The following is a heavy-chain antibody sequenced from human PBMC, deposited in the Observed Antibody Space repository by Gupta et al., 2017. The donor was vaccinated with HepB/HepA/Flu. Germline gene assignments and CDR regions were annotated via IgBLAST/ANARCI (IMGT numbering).Heavy chain of an antibody. D-gene: IGHD3-9*01. Sequence: EVQLVESGGGLVQPGGSLRLSCAASGFTFSRHWMGWVRQAPGKGLEWVANIEQDGIETHYMNSVKGRFTISKDNAKNALYLQMSSLKAGDSCVYCCARHGYDTFDYWGQGTLVTVSS. CDR2: IEQDGIET. V-gene: IGHV3-7*01. CDR1: GFTFSRHW. CDR3: ARHGYDTFDY. J-gene: IGHJ4*02.